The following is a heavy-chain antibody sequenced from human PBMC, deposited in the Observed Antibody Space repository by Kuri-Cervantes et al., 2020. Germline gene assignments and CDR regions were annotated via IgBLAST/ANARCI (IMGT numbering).Heavy chain of an antibody. CDR2: IYYSGST. Sequence: SETLSLTCTVSGGSISSYYWSWIRQPPGKGLEWIGYIYYSGSTNYNPSLKSRVTISVDTSKNQFPLKLSSVTAADTAVYYCARLRRDGYNFAYFDYWGQGTLVTVSS. D-gene: IGHD5-24*01. CDR3: ARLRRDGYNFAYFDY. CDR1: GGSISSYY. V-gene: IGHV4-59*01. J-gene: IGHJ4*02.